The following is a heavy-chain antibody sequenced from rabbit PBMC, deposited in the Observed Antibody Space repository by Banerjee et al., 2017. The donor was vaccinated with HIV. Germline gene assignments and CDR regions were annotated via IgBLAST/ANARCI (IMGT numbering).Heavy chain of an antibody. D-gene: IGHD4-1*01. CDR1: GSDITSQYY. J-gene: IGHJ4*01. CDR3: ARDLAGVIGWNFGL. Sequence: QSLEESGGGLVKPGASLTLTCTASGSDITSQYYMCWVRQAPGKGLEWIACINTISGDTVYATWAKGRFTISKASWTTVTLQMTSLTAADTASYFCARDLAGVIGWNFGLWGPGTLVTVS. CDR2: INTISGDT. V-gene: IGHV1S40*01.